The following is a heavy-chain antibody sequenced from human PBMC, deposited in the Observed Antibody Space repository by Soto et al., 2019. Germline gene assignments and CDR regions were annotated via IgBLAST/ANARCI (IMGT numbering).Heavy chain of an antibody. D-gene: IGHD3-22*01. CDR3: ARHPYDSSGYYSF. CDR2: IYYSGST. J-gene: IGHJ4*02. Sequence: PSETLSLTCTVSGGSISSSSYYWGWIRQPPGKGLEWIGSIYYSGSTYYNPSLKSRVTISVDTSKNQFSLKLSSVTAADTAVYYCARHPYDSSGYYSFWGQGTLVTVSS. CDR1: GGSISSSSYY. V-gene: IGHV4-39*01.